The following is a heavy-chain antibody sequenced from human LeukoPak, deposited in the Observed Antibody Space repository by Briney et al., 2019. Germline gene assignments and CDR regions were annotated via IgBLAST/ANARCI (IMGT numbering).Heavy chain of an antibody. CDR1: GFTFSSYA. V-gene: IGHV3-23*01. J-gene: IGHJ4*02. D-gene: IGHD4/OR15-4a*01. CDR2: FSGSGGST. CDR3: ARSGLSRFDY. Sequence: GGSLRLSCAASGFTFSSYAMSWVRQAPGKGLEWVSSFSGSGGSTYYADSVKGRFTISRDNSKNTLYLQMTSLRAEDTAVYYCARSGLSRFDYWGQGTLVTVSS.